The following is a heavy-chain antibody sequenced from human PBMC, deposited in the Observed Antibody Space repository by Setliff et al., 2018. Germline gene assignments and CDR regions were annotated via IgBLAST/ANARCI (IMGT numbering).Heavy chain of an antibody. V-gene: IGHV4-34*01. CDR2: INHSGST. J-gene: IGHJ6*02. CDR3: ARDRQYCSSTSCYTSYFYYYAMDI. Sequence: SETLSLTCGGYGGSISDYYWSWIRQPPGKGLEWIGEINHSGSTNYNPSLKSRVTISLDTSRNQVSLKLSSVTAADTTVYYCARDRQYCSSTSCYTSYFYYYAMDIWGQGTTVTVS. D-gene: IGHD2-2*02. CDR1: GGSISDYY.